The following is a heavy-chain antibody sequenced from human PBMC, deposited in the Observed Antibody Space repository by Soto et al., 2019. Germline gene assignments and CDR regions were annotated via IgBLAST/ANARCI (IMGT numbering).Heavy chain of an antibody. Sequence: EVRLLESGGGLVQPGGSLRLSCAAYGFTFTNYAMSWVRLAPGKGLDWVSSISGSGGSTFYADSVKGRFTISRDNSKNTLYLQMNSLRAEDTAVYYCAKEFRQGDYSQVFDYWGQGTLVTVAS. CDR3: AKEFRQGDYSQVFDY. CDR2: ISGSGGST. J-gene: IGHJ4*02. V-gene: IGHV3-23*01. CDR1: GFTFTNYA. D-gene: IGHD4-17*01.